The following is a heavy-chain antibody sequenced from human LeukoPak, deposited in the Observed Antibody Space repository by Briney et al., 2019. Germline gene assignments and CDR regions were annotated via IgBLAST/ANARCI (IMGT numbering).Heavy chain of an antibody. Sequence: GGSLRLSCAASGFTFSSNAMHWVRQAPGDRLEYVSSISSDGGSTYYANSVKGRFTISRDNSRNTLYLQMGSLRAEDMAVYYCARGHLVVRGVVDYWGQGTLVTVSS. CDR2: ISSDGGST. J-gene: IGHJ4*02. CDR1: GFTFSSNA. D-gene: IGHD3-10*01. CDR3: ARGHLVVRGVVDY. V-gene: IGHV3-64*01.